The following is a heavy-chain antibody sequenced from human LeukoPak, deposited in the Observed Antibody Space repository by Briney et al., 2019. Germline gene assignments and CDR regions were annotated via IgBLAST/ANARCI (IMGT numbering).Heavy chain of an antibody. CDR3: AKDRHGFSGHDLDY. Sequence: GGSLRLSCAASGFTFSSYAMSWVRQAPGKGLDWVSGISGSGDATYYADSVKGRFTISRDNSKNTLYLQMNILRAEDTAVYYCAKDRHGFSGHDLDYWGQGTLVTVSS. CDR2: ISGSGDAT. J-gene: IGHJ4*02. D-gene: IGHD5-12*01. V-gene: IGHV3-23*01. CDR1: GFTFSSYA.